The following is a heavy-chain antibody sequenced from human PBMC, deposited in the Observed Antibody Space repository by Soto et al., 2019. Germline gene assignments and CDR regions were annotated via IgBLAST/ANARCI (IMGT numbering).Heavy chain of an antibody. Sequence: GASLKISCKGSGYSFTSYWISWVRQMPGKGLEWMGRIDPSDSYTNYSPSFQGHVTISADKSISTAYLQWSSLKASDTAMYYCARLGPGGYSYGYVDYWGQGTLVTVSS. V-gene: IGHV5-10-1*01. CDR2: IDPSDSYT. J-gene: IGHJ4*02. D-gene: IGHD5-18*01. CDR1: GYSFTSYW. CDR3: ARLGPGGYSYGYVDY.